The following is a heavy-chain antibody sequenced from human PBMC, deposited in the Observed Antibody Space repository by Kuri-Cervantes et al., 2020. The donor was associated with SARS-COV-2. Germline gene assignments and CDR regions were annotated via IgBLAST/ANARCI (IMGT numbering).Heavy chain of an antibody. Sequence: GESLKISCAGSGFTFSSFAMAWVRQAPGKGLEWISDITDEGADTYFADPVKGRFTISRDNSKYSLTLQMSSLRAEDTAIYYCVKCSAASHPCYLDYWGQGTLVTVSS. J-gene: IGHJ4*03. D-gene: IGHD3-10*02. V-gene: IGHV3-23*01. CDR1: GFTFSSFA. CDR3: VKCSAASHPCYLDY. CDR2: ITDEGADT.